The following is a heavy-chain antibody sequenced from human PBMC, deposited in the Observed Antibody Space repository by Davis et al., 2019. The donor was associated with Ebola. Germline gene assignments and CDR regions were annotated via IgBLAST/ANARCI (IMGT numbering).Heavy chain of an antibody. Sequence: DSMKGRFTISRDNAKNSLYLQMNSLRAKDTAVYYCARDSYYYDSSGYQYYFDYWGQGTLVTVSS. V-gene: IGHV3-21*01. D-gene: IGHD3-22*01. J-gene: IGHJ4*02. CDR3: ARDSYYYDSSGYQYYFDY.